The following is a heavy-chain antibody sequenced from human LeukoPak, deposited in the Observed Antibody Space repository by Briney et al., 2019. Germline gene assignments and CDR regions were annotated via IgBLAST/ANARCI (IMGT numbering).Heavy chain of an antibody. V-gene: IGHV3-33*06. CDR2: IWYDGTNK. CDR3: AKDLRMSGWYYFDH. J-gene: IGHJ4*02. D-gene: IGHD6-19*01. Sequence: GGSLRLSCAASGFSFDSYGMHWVRQAPGKGLEWVATIWYDGTNKYYADSVKGRFTISRDNSKNTIHLQMNSLRGEDTAVYYCAKDLRMSGWYYFDHWGQGTLVTVSS. CDR1: GFSFDSYG.